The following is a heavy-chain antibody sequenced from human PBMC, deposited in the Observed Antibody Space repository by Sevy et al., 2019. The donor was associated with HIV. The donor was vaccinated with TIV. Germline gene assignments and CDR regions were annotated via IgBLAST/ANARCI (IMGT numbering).Heavy chain of an antibody. V-gene: IGHV4-59*13. Sequence: SETLSLTCSVSGGSMRNFYWSWIRQPPGKGLEWIGNIYYSGSTNYNPSLKSRVTMSVDTSKNQSSLKLSTVTAADTAVYYCARSGLLEWAGSTRGPRNWFDPWGQGTLVTVSS. D-gene: IGHD3-3*01. CDR2: IYYSGST. CDR1: GGSMRNFY. CDR3: ARSGLLEWAGSTRGPRNWFDP. J-gene: IGHJ5*02.